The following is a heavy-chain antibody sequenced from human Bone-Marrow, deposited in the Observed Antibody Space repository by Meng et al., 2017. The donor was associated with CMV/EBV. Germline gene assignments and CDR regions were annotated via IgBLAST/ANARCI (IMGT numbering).Heavy chain of an antibody. Sequence: SETLSLTCTVSGGSISSYYLSWIRQPPGKGLEGIGYIYYSGSTNYNPSLKSRVTISVDTSKDQFSLPLSSVTAADTAVYYCAIAGYSVIGALDIWGQGTMVTVSS. CDR2: IYYSGST. V-gene: IGHV4-59*08. J-gene: IGHJ3*02. CDR3: AIAGYSVIGALDI. D-gene: IGHD2-15*01. CDR1: GGSISSYY.